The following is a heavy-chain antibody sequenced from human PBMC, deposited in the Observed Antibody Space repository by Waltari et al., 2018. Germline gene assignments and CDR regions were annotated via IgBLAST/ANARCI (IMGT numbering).Heavy chain of an antibody. D-gene: IGHD3-3*01. CDR1: GGSISSYY. V-gene: IGHV4-4*07. CDR3: ARDRFWSGSVPYYYMDV. Sequence: QVQLQESGPGLVKPSETLSLTCTVSGGSISSYYWSWIRQPPGKGLEWIGRIYTSGSTNYNPSLKSRVTMSVDTSKNQFSLKLSSVTAADTAVYYCARDRFWSGSVPYYYMDVWGKGTTVTVSS. J-gene: IGHJ6*03. CDR2: IYTSGST.